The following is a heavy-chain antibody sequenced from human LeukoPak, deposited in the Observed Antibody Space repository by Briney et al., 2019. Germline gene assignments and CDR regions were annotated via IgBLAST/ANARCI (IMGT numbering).Heavy chain of an antibody. Sequence: SSETLSLTCTVSGGSIGSYYWSWIRQPPGKGLEWIGYIYYSGSTNYNPSLKSRVTISVDTSKNQFSLKLSSVTAADTAVYYCARGPEGYSYGYQFDYWGQGTLVTVSS. D-gene: IGHD5-18*01. V-gene: IGHV4-59*01. CDR2: IYYSGST. CDR1: GGSIGSYY. CDR3: ARGPEGYSYGYQFDY. J-gene: IGHJ4*02.